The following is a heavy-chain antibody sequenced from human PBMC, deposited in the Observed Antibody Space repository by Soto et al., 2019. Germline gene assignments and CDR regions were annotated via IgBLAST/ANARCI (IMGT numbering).Heavy chain of an antibody. Sequence: QVQLVQAGAEVKKPGSSVKVSCKASGGTFSSLAISWVRQAPGQGLEWMGGLVPVFGTENYAQKFQDRVTITADKATSTSYMELSSLRSEDTAGYYCARSPGVFDYWGQGTLVTVSS. D-gene: IGHD3-10*01. J-gene: IGHJ4*02. V-gene: IGHV1-69*06. CDR1: GGTFSSLA. CDR3: ARSPGVFDY. CDR2: LVPVFGTE.